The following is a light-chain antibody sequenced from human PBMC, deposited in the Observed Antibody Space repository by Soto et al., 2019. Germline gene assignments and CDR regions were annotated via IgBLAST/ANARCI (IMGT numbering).Light chain of an antibody. Sequence: DIQMTQSPSSLSSSVGYRFTITGRASQSISSYLNWYQQKPGKAPKLLIYAASSLQSGVPSRFSGSGSGTDFTLTISRLEPEDFAVYYCQQYGSSPITFGQGTRLEI. CDR2: AAS. V-gene: IGKV1-39*01. J-gene: IGKJ5*01. CDR3: QQYGSSPIT. CDR1: QSISSY.